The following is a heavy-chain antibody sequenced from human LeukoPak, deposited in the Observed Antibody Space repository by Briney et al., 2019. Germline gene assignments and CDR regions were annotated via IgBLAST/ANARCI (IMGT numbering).Heavy chain of an antibody. J-gene: IGHJ4*02. CDR1: GFTLSSYS. CDR3: ARVPKVSYSSSWYLDY. V-gene: IGHV3-21*01. D-gene: IGHD6-13*01. Sequence: GGSLRLSCAASGFTLSSYSMNWVRQAPGKGLEWVSSISSGSSYIYYADSVKGRFTISRDNAKNSLYLQMNSLRAEDTGVYYCARVPKVSYSSSWYLDYWGQGTLVTVSS. CDR2: ISSGSSYI.